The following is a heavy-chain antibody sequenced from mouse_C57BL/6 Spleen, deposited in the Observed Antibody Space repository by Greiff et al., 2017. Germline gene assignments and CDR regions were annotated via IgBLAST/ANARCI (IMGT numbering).Heavy chain of an antibody. D-gene: IGHD2-3*01. V-gene: IGHV1-9*01. Sequence: QVQLQQSGAELMKPGASVKLSCKASGYTFTGYWIEWVKQRPGHGLEWIGEIFPGSGSTNYNEKFKGKATVTADKSSSTAYLQLSSLTTEDSAIYDCAREGLLSAYWGQGTLVTVSA. J-gene: IGHJ3*01. CDR2: IFPGSGST. CDR3: AREGLLSAY. CDR1: GYTFTGYW.